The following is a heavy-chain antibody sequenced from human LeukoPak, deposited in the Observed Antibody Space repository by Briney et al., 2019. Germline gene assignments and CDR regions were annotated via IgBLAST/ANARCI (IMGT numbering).Heavy chain of an antibody. CDR1: GFTFSSYA. J-gene: IGHJ4*02. Sequence: GRSLRLSCVASGFTFSSYAMSWVRQAPGKGLEWVSAISGSGGSRYYADSVKGRFTISRDNSKNTLYVQMNSLRAEDTATYYCAKGTTYYDILTGYGYPYYFDHWGQGTLVTVSS. D-gene: IGHD3-9*01. CDR2: ISGSGGSR. V-gene: IGHV3-23*01. CDR3: AKGTTYYDILTGYGYPYYFDH.